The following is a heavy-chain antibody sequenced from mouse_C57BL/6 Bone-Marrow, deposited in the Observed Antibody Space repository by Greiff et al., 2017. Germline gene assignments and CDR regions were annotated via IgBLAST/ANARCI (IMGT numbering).Heavy chain of an antibody. J-gene: IGHJ2*01. CDR2: IYPGSGST. V-gene: IGHV1-55*01. CDR3: AREGYYEGYFDY. CDR1: GYTFTSYW. D-gene: IGHD2-3*01. Sequence: VQLQQPGAELVKPGASVKMSCKASGYTFTSYWITWVKQRPGQGLEWIGDIYPGSGSTNYNEKFKSKATLTVDTSSSTAYMQLSSLTSEDSAVYYCAREGYYEGYFDYWGRGTTLTVSS.